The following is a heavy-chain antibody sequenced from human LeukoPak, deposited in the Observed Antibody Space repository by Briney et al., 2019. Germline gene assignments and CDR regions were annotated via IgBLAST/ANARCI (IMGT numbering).Heavy chain of an antibody. J-gene: IGHJ4*02. D-gene: IGHD3-22*01. CDR2: LYSSGNT. CDR1: GFRVSSNY. CDR3: ARGQYYDSSGFDC. V-gene: IGHV3-53*01. Sequence: GGSLRLSCAASGFRVSSNYMSWVRQAPGKGLEWVSVLYSSGNTYYTDSLKGRFTISRDDSKNTVYLQMNRLRVEDTAVYYCARGQYYDSSGFDCWGQGTPVTVSS.